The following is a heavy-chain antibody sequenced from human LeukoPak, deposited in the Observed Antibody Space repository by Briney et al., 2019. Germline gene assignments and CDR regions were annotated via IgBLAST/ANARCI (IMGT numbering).Heavy chain of an antibody. V-gene: IGHV3-7*03. J-gene: IGHJ3*02. Sequence: GGSLRLSCTASGFTFNTYWMNWVRQAPGKGLEWVANIKPDGSEKYYVDSVEGRFTISRDNAKNSLYLQMNSLRAEDMALYYCAKDTRRYYYASSGCACDSWGQGTMVTVSS. CDR3: AKDTRRYYYASSGCACDS. D-gene: IGHD3-22*01. CDR1: GFTFNTYW. CDR2: IKPDGSEK.